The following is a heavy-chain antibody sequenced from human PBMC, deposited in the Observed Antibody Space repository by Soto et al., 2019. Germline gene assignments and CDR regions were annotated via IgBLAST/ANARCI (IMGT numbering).Heavy chain of an antibody. Sequence: SETLSLTCTVSGGSISSGDYYWSWIRQLPGKGLEWIGYIYYSGSTYYNPSLKSRVTISVDTSKNQFSLKLSSVTAADTAVYYCARDSYYGSGSYPYWGQGTLVTV. CDR1: GGSISSGDYY. CDR2: IYYSGST. D-gene: IGHD3-10*01. V-gene: IGHV4-30-4*01. J-gene: IGHJ4*02. CDR3: ARDSYYGSGSYPY.